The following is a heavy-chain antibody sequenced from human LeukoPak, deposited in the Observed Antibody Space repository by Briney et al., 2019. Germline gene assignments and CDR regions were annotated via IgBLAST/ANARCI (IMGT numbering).Heavy chain of an antibody. Sequence: PGGSLRLSCAASGFNVRTNYMSWVRQAPGKGLEWVSIIYPGGSTYYADSMKGRFTISRDNSRNTLYPQIHSLTAEDTAIYYCAKDAQWETKDSWGQGALVTVSS. CDR2: IYPGGST. CDR1: GFNVRTNY. J-gene: IGHJ4*02. D-gene: IGHD1-1*01. V-gene: IGHV3-53*01. CDR3: AKDAQWETKDS.